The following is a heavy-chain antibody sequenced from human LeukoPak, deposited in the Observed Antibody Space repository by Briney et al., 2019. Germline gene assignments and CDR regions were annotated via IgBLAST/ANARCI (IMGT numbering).Heavy chain of an antibody. Sequence: SQTLSLTCTVSGGSISSRSYCWSWIRQPAGKGLEWIGHVHISGSTNYNSSLKSRVTISVDTSKNQFSLKLSSVTAADTAVYYCARDKRQASGRGLDYWGQGTLVTVSS. CDR3: ARDKRQASGRGLDY. CDR2: VHISGST. CDR1: GGSISSRSYC. J-gene: IGHJ4*02. V-gene: IGHV4-61*09. D-gene: IGHD1-1*01.